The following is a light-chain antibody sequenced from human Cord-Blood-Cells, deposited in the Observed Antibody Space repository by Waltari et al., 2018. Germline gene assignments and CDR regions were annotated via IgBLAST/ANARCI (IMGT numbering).Light chain of an antibody. CDR1: QSVSSSY. CDR3: QQYGSSSWT. CDR2: GAS. V-gene: IGKV3-20*01. Sequence: EIVLTQSPATLSLSPGERATLSCRASQSVSSSYLAWYQQKPGQAPRLRIYGASSRATGIPDRFSGRGSGTDFTLTISRLEPEDFAVYYCQQYGSSSWTFGQGTKVEIK. J-gene: IGKJ1*01.